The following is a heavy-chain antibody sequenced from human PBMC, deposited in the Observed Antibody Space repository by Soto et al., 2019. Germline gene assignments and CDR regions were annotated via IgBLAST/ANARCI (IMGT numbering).Heavy chain of an antibody. Sequence: PSETLSLTCTVTGDSVNSYYWSWMRQPPGKGLECMGYVYYSGSTNYNPSLKSRVTISVDTSKNQISLRLKSVTAADTAVYYCERAETSGIHYFDYWGQGRLGTVS. CDR1: GDSVNSYY. CDR3: ERAETSGIHYFDY. V-gene: IGHV4-59*02. J-gene: IGHJ4*02. D-gene: IGHD6-13*01. CDR2: VYYSGST.